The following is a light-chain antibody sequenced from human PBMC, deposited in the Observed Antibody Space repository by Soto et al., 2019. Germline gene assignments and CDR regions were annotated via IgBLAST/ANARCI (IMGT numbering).Light chain of an antibody. CDR2: LAS. CDR1: QAVNTR. J-gene: IGKJ1*01. V-gene: IGKV3-11*01. Sequence: ELVLTHSTATLSSFPGDRVTPSCRASQAVNTRLAWYQHKPGQAPRLLIYLASNRAAGVPARFSGSGSGTDFTLTISDVEPEDFAVYYCHQRQSWPRTFGQGTKVDTK. CDR3: HQRQSWPRT.